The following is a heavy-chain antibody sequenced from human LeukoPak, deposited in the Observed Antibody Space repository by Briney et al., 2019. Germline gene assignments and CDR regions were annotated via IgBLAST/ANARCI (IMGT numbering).Heavy chain of an antibody. V-gene: IGHV4-34*01. D-gene: IGHD3-10*01. CDR1: GGFFRGYD. CDR2: INHSGST. Sequence: SETLSLTCAVYGGFFRGYDWSWIRQPPGKGLEWIGEINHSGSTNSNPSLKSRVTTSVDTSKNQFSLNVSSVTAADTAVYYCARGSGVSRPGDYYYYMDVWGKGTTVTVSS. CDR3: ARGSGVSRPGDYYYYMDV. J-gene: IGHJ6*03.